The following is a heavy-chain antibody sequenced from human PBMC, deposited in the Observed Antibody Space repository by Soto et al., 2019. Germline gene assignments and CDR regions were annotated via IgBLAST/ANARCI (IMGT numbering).Heavy chain of an antibody. Sequence: ASVKVCCKTSGYTFTSYGISWLRQAPGQGLEWMACINTYNGNTYYAQNLQGRVTVTTDTSTSTVYMELRSLRSDDTAVYYCARLPRHFSGDLNWDFALRRRSPLVTVSS. V-gene: IGHV1-18*01. CDR2: INTYNGNT. D-gene: IGHD4-17*01. J-gene: IGHJ2*01. CDR3: ARLPRHFSGDLNWDFAL. CDR1: GYTFTSYG.